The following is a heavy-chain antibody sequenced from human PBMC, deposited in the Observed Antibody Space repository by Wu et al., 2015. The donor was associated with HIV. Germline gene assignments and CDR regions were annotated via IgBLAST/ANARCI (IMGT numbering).Heavy chain of an antibody. D-gene: IGHD3-10*01. J-gene: IGHJ6*02. Sequence: QVQLVQSGAEVKKPGSSVKVSCKASGGTFSSYAISWVRQAPGQGLEWMGGIIPIFGTANYAQKFQGRVTITTDESTSTAYMELSSLRSEDTAVYYCARDSPTGTMVRALAGSRAHYYGMDVWGQGPRSPSP. V-gene: IGHV1-69*05. CDR3: ARDSPTGTMVRALAGSRAHYYGMDV. CDR2: IIPIFGTA. CDR1: GGTFSSYA.